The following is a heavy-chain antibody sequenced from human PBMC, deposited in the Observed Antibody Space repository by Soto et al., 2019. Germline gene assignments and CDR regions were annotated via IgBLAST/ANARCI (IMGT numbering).Heavy chain of an antibody. V-gene: IGHV3-23*01. CDR3: ASRPGSSPYYFDH. CDR2: ISAGGGST. Sequence: GGSLRLSCATSGLTFRTYAMGWVRQAPGKGLEWVSGISAGGGSTYYADSVKGRFVISTDNSQNMLSLQMSSLRVEDTALYYCASRPGSSPYYFDHWGQGTLVTVSS. CDR1: GLTFRTYA. J-gene: IGHJ5*02. D-gene: IGHD3-10*01.